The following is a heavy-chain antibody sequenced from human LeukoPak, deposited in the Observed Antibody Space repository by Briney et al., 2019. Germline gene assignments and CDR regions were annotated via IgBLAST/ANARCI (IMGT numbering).Heavy chain of an antibody. J-gene: IGHJ4*02. Sequence: PGGSLRLSCAASGFTFSSYAMSWVRQAPGKGLDWVAVIWNDGSKKYYADSVKGRFTISRDNSKSTLYLQMNSLRADDTAVYYCAPTGSSARFDYWGQGTLVTVSS. CDR3: APTGSSARFDY. V-gene: IGHV3-33*08. D-gene: IGHD1-1*01. CDR2: IWNDGSKK. CDR1: GFTFSSYA.